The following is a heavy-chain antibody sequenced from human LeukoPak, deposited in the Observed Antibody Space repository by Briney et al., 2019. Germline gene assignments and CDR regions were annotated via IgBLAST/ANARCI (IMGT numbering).Heavy chain of an antibody. J-gene: IGHJ4*02. Sequence: PGGSLRLSCVASGFDVSGNFMLWIRQAPGQGLEWISIIYASGGAFHSESVKGRFSAFRDTSKNTIFLQMNNLRAADTAMYYCVRRHDYWGQGTLVTVSS. V-gene: IGHV3-53*01. CDR2: IYASGGA. CDR3: VRRHDY. CDR1: GFDVSGNF.